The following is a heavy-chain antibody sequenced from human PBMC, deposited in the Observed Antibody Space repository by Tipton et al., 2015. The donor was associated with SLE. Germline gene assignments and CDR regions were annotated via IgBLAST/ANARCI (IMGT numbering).Heavy chain of an antibody. Sequence: TLSLTCTVSGGSISSDNYFWGWIRQPPGKGLVGFGSIYYSGSTYYNPSLKSRVTISVDTSKNQFSLKLSSVTAADTAVYYCARLVGAYDILTGYYQRYFDYWGQGTLVTVSS. V-gene: IGHV4-39*01. CDR2: IYYSGST. D-gene: IGHD3-9*01. CDR1: GGSISSDNYF. CDR3: ARLVGAYDILTGYYQRYFDY. J-gene: IGHJ4*02.